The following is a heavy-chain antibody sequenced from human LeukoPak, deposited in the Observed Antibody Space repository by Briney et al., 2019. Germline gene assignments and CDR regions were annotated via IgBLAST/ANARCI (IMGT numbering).Heavy chain of an antibody. CDR1: GLTLSPYW. Sequence: GGSLRLSCTASGLTLSPYWMNWVRQAPGKGLEWVANIKQDGREKYYVDSVKGRFTISRDNAKNSLYLQMNSLRVEDTAVYYCARDRNTDFWSGYYTNYFDYWGQGALVTVSS. CDR3: ARDRNTDFWSGYYTNYFDY. D-gene: IGHD3-3*01. CDR2: IKQDGREK. V-gene: IGHV3-7*01. J-gene: IGHJ4*02.